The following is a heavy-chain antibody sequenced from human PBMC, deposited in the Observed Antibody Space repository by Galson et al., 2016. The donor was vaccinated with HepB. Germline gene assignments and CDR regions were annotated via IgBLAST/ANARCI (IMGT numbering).Heavy chain of an antibody. V-gene: IGHV3-11*06. Sequence: SLRLSCAASGFAFSDYYMNWIRQPPGKGLEWVSYISTGGTYTNYADSVNGRFTISRDNAKNSLYLQMDSLRAEDTAVYYCARDRYGDYLDYWGQGTLVTVSS. CDR3: ARDRYGDYLDY. CDR2: ISTGGTYT. J-gene: IGHJ4*02. D-gene: IGHD4-17*01. CDR1: GFAFSDYY.